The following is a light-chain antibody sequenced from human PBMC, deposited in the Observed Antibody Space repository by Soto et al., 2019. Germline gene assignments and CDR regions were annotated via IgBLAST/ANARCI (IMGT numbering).Light chain of an antibody. CDR2: EVL. Sequence: QSALTQPPSASGSPGQSGTISCTGTKNDIGVYDFVSWYQHHPGKAPRLIIYEVLQRHSGVPDRFCGYKSGNTDSLTVSGLQAADEVDYFCKSYAGSNTYVFGSGTKLTVL. CDR1: KNDIGVYDF. CDR3: KSYAGSNTYV. V-gene: IGLV2-8*01. J-gene: IGLJ1*01.